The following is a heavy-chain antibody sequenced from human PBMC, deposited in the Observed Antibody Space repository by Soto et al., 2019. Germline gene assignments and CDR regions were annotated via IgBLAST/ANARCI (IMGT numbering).Heavy chain of an antibody. D-gene: IGHD3-10*01. CDR1: GFTFSNYS. CDR3: ARGGSGSYYNVPYYYGMDV. V-gene: IGHV3-21*01. CDR2: ISSSSSYI. J-gene: IGHJ6*02. Sequence: PGGSLRLSCAASGFTFSNYSMNGVRQATGKGLEWVSSISSSSSYIYHADSVKGRFTISRDNAKNSLYLQMNSLRAEDTAVYYCARGGSGSYYNVPYYYGMDVWGQGTTVTVSS.